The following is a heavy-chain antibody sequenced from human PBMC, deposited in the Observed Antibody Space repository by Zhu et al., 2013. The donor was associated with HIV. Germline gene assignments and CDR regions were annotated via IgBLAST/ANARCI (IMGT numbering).Heavy chain of an antibody. Sequence: QVQLVQSGAEVKKPGASVKVSCKASGYTFISYGITWVRQAPGQGLEWMGLITAYNGNTNYAQKLQGRVTMTTDTSTATAYMELRSLRSDDTAVYYCARGGTMVRGVLPLHNWGQGTLVTVSS. CDR1: GYTFISYG. J-gene: IGHJ4*02. CDR2: ITAYNGNT. CDR3: ARGGTMVRGVLPLHN. V-gene: IGHV1-18*01. D-gene: IGHD3-10*01.